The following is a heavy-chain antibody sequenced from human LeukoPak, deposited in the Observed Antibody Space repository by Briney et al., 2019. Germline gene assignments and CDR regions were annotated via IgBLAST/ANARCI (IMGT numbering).Heavy chain of an antibody. CDR2: IYPGDSDT. D-gene: IGHD3-10*01. Sequence: GASLQISCKGSGYRYTSYWIGWVRQLPGKGLEWMGIIYPGDSDTRYSPSFQGQVTISADRSISTAYLQWSSLKASDTAMYYCARRGATGEADGAFDIWGQGTMVTVTS. CDR3: ARRGATGEADGAFDI. CDR1: GYRYTSYW. V-gene: IGHV5-51*01. J-gene: IGHJ3*02.